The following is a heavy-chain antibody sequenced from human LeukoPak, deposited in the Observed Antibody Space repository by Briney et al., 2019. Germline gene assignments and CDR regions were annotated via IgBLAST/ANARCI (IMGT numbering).Heavy chain of an antibody. Sequence: ASVKVSCKASGYTFTSYYMHWVRQAPGQGLEWMGRIIPILGIANYAQKFQGRVTITADKSTSTAYMELSSLRSEDTAVYYCARALYGDYVFVWGQGTLVTVSS. J-gene: IGHJ4*02. D-gene: IGHD4-17*01. CDR1: GYTFTSYY. CDR3: ARALYGDYVFV. V-gene: IGHV1-69*04. CDR2: IIPILGIA.